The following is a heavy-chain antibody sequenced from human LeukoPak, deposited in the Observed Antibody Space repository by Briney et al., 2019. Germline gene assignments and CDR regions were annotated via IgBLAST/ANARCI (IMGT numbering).Heavy chain of an antibody. CDR1: GGSFSGYY. CDR3: ASKWRADYYDSSGYYSY. Sequence: SETLSLTCAVYGGSFSGYYWSWIRQPPGKGLEWIGEINHSGSTNYNPSLKSRVTMSVDTSKSQFSLKLSSVTAADTAVYYCASKWRADYYDSSGYYSYWGQGTLVTVSS. J-gene: IGHJ4*02. D-gene: IGHD3-22*01. V-gene: IGHV4-34*01. CDR2: INHSGST.